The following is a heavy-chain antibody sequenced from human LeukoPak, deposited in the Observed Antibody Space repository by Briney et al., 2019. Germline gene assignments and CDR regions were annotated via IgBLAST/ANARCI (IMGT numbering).Heavy chain of an antibody. Sequence: GGSLRLSCAASGFTFSSYAMNWIRQAPGKGLEWVSAISSSGDTIYYADSVKGRFTISRDNSKNTLYLQMNSLRAEDTAVYYCAKGYCSSTSCFEFHFDYWGQGTLVTVSS. J-gene: IGHJ4*02. V-gene: IGHV3-23*01. CDR3: AKGYCSSTSCFEFHFDY. D-gene: IGHD2-2*01. CDR2: ISSSGDTI. CDR1: GFTFSSYA.